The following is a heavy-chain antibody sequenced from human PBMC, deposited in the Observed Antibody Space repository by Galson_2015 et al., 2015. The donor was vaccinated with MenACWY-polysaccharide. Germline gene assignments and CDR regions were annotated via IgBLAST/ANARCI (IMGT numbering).Heavy chain of an antibody. Sequence: SLRLSCAASGFTFRSYAMSWVRQAPGKGLEWVSAISGSGGSTYYADSVTGRFTISRDNYKNTLYLQMNSLRVEDTAVYYCAKAIAERWLQLSVDYWGQGTLVTVSS. CDR2: ISGSGGST. CDR3: AKAIAERWLQLSVDY. D-gene: IGHD5-24*01. V-gene: IGHV3-23*01. J-gene: IGHJ4*02. CDR1: GFTFRSYA.